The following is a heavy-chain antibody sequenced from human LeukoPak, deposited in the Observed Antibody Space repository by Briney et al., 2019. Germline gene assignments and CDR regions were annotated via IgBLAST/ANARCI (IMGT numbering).Heavy chain of an antibody. Sequence: GESLKISCKGSGYSFTSYWIGWVRQMPGKGLEWMGIIYPGDSDTRYSPSFQGQVTISADKSISTAYLQWSSLRSEDTAVYYCARGESGSYLGDYNWFDPWGQGTLVTVSS. D-gene: IGHD1-26*01. CDR1: GYSFTSYW. CDR3: ARGESGSYLGDYNWFDP. V-gene: IGHV5-51*01. CDR2: IYPGDSDT. J-gene: IGHJ5*02.